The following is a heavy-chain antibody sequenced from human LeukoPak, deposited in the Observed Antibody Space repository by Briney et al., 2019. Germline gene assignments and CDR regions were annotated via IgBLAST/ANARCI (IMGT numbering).Heavy chain of an antibody. CDR1: GGSITSYY. CDR3: ARDARGYCSGGSCLFDY. V-gene: IGHV4-4*07. J-gene: IGHJ4*02. Sequence: SETLSLTCTVSGGSITSYYWSWIRQPAGKGLEWIGRIYTSGSTNYNPSLKSRVTMSVDTSKNQFSLKLSSVTAADTAVYYCARDARGYCSGGSCLFDYWGQGTLVTVSS. CDR2: IYTSGST. D-gene: IGHD2-15*01.